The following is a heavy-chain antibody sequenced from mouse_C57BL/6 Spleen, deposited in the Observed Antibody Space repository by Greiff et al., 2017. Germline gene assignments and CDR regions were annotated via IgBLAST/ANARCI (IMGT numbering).Heavy chain of an antibody. CDR3: ARSDGYYGFPFAY. CDR2: IDPNSGGT. Sequence: VQLQQPGAELVKPGASVKLSCKASGYNFTSHWMHWVKQRPGRGLEWIGRIDPNSGGTKDKEKFKSKATLTVDKPSSTAYMQISSLTSEDSAVYYSARSDGYYGFPFAYWGQGTLVTVSA. CDR1: GYNFTSHW. D-gene: IGHD2-3*01. V-gene: IGHV1-72*01. J-gene: IGHJ3*01.